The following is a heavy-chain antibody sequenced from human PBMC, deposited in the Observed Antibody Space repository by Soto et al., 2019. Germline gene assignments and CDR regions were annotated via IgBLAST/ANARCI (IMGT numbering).Heavy chain of an antibody. CDR3: AREVQVHTPAFVY. V-gene: IGHV1-69*19. CDR2: ISPMFGAA. Sequence: QVQLVQSGAEMKKPGSSVKVSCQSSGGTFNTCAMIWVRQAPGQGPEWMGDISPMFGAANYAPKFQGRVTITADESTGTSYMQLSSLTSEDTALYFCAREVQVHTPAFVYWGQGTLVTVSS. CDR1: GGTFNTCA. J-gene: IGHJ4*02. D-gene: IGHD3-10*01.